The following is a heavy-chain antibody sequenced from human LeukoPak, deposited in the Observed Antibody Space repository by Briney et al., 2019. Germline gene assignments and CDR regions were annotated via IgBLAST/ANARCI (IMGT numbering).Heavy chain of an antibody. D-gene: IGHD3-10*01. CDR1: GGGFRGYY. Sequence: LETLSLPRAGYGGGFRGYYLGWVRPPPREGGGWVGAIYYSGTTYYNPSLKSRVTISLDTSKNQFSLRLSSVTAADTAMYYCARGSPYYYGSGTYYFAYWGQGTLVTVSS. CDR2: IYYSGTT. V-gene: IGHV4-34*01. J-gene: IGHJ4*02. CDR3: ARGSPYYYGSGTYYFAY.